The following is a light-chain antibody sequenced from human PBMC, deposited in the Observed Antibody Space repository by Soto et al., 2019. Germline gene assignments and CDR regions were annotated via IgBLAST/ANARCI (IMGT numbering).Light chain of an antibody. CDR3: QQLNGYPSGLA. Sequence: AIRMTQSPSSFSASTGDRVTITCRASQGISSYLAWYQQKPGKAPKLLIYTASTLQSGVPSRFSGSGSGTEFTLTISSLQPEDFATYYCQQLNGYPSGLAFGGGTRLEIK. J-gene: IGKJ5*01. CDR2: TAS. CDR1: QGISSY. V-gene: IGKV1-8*01.